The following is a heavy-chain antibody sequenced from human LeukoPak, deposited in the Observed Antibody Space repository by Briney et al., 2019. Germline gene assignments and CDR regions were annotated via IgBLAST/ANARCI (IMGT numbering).Heavy chain of an antibody. J-gene: IGHJ4*02. CDR1: GFTFSSYG. V-gene: IGHV3-30*02. CDR2: IWYDGSNS. CDR3: AKDPLGFCTRATCRYLDS. D-gene: IGHD2-8*01. Sequence: PGGSLRLSCAASGFTFSSYGMHWVRQAPGKGLEWVAFIWYDGSNSYYADSVKGRFTISRDNSENTLFLQMSSLRTEDTAVYYCAKDPLGFCTRATCRYLDSWGQGTLVTVSS.